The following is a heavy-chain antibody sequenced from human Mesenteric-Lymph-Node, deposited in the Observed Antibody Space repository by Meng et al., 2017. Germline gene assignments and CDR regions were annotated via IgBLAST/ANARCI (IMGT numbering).Heavy chain of an antibody. D-gene: IGHD3-22*01. Sequence: ASVKVSCKASGYTFDTYGISWVRQAPGQGLDWVGWLNGHNRKINYAEKFQGRVTMTTDTSPSTAYLELRSLKSDDTAMYYCARESSSGFFGGRADYWGQGTLVTVSS. CDR1: GYTFDTYG. J-gene: IGHJ4*02. CDR2: LNGHNRKI. V-gene: IGHV1-18*01. CDR3: ARESSSGFFGGRADY.